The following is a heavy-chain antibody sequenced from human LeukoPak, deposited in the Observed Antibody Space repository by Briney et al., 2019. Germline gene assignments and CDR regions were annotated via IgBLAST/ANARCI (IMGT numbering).Heavy chain of an antibody. CDR1: GGSFSGYY. Sequence: SETLSLTCAVYGGSFSGYYWSWIRQPPGKGLEWIGEINHSGSTNYNPSLKSRVTISVDTSKNQFSLKLSSVTAADTAVYYCARRWRVWSGYRPEFDYWGQGTLVTVSS. J-gene: IGHJ4*02. CDR2: INHSGST. CDR3: ARRWRVWSGYRPEFDY. D-gene: IGHD5-12*01. V-gene: IGHV4-34*01.